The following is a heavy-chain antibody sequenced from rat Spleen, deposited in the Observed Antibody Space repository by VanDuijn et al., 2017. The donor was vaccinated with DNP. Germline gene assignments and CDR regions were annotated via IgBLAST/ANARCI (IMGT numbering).Heavy chain of an antibody. CDR1: GYSITSRYT. V-gene: IGHV3-3*01. CDR3: ARSGGVHYGLSLDY. J-gene: IGHJ2*01. D-gene: IGHD1-6*01. Sequence: EVQLQESVPGLVEPSQSLSLTCSVTGYSITSRYTWNWIRKFPGNKLEWMGYINNAGSTNYNPSLKSRISITRDTSKNQFFLHINTVTTEDTATYYCARSGGVHYGLSLDYWGQGVMVTVSS. CDR2: INNAGST.